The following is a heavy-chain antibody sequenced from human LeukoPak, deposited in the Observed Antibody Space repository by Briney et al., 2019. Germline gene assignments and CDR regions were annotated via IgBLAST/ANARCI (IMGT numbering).Heavy chain of an antibody. CDR1: GYRFSTYW. V-gene: IGHV5-51*01. Sequence: GVSLKISCKGSGYRFSTYWIAWVRQMPGKGLEYMGVIYPDDSDIIYSPSFQGQVTISVDRSINTAYLQWTSLNVSDTAVYYCARLLTTYFDFWGQGALVTVS. CDR3: ARLLTTYFDF. CDR2: IYPDDSDI. D-gene: IGHD4/OR15-4a*01. J-gene: IGHJ4*02.